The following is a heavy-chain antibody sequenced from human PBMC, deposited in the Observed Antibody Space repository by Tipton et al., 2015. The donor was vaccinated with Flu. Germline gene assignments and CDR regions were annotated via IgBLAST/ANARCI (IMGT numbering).Heavy chain of an antibody. CDR3: ARDRGGHGPSSSQILWFGESDY. J-gene: IGHJ4*02. CDR1: GYTFTSYG. D-gene: IGHD3-10*01. V-gene: IGHV1-18*04. Sequence: QVQLVQSGAEVKKPGASVKVSCKASGYTFTSYGISWVRQAPGQGLEWMGWISAYNGNTNYAQKLQGKVTMTTDTSTSTAYMELRSLRSDDTAVYYCARDRGGHGPSSSQILWFGESDYWGQGTLVTVSS. CDR2: ISAYNGNT.